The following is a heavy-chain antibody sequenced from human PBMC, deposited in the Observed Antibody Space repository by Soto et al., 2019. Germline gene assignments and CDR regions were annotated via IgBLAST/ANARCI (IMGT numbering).Heavy chain of an antibody. Sequence: QVQLVQSGAEGKKPGSSVKVSCKASGGTFSSYAISWVRQAPGQGLEWMGGIIPIFGTANYAQKFQGRVTITADESTSTAYMELSILRSEDTAVYYCARDGGVYDYSPFDYWGQGTLVTVSS. CDR1: GGTFSSYA. V-gene: IGHV1-69*12. J-gene: IGHJ4*02. CDR2: IIPIFGTA. D-gene: IGHD4-4*01. CDR3: ARDGGVYDYSPFDY.